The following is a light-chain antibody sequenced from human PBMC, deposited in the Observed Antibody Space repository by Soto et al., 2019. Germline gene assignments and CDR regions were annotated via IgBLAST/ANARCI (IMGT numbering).Light chain of an antibody. Sequence: DMQLTQSPSFLSASVGDRVTITCRASQGIGSSLAWYQQKPGKAPELLIYSASTLQSGVPSKFSGSGSGTEFTLTISSLQPEDFATYYCQQVESYPLTFGGGTKVEIK. CDR3: QQVESYPLT. CDR1: QGIGSS. J-gene: IGKJ4*01. V-gene: IGKV1-9*01. CDR2: SAS.